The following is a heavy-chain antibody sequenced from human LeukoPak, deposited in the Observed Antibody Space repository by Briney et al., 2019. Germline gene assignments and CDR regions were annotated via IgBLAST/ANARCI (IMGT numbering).Heavy chain of an antibody. D-gene: IGHD4-11*01. CDR3: ARLYSNYVYYMDV. Sequence: SETLSLTCVVSGYSISSGYYWGWIRQPPGKGLEWIGSIYHSGSTYYNPSLKSRVTISVDTSKNQFSLKLSSVTAADTAVYYCARLYSNYVYYMDVWGKGTTVTVSS. CDR1: GYSISSGYY. CDR2: IYHSGST. V-gene: IGHV4-38-2*01. J-gene: IGHJ6*03.